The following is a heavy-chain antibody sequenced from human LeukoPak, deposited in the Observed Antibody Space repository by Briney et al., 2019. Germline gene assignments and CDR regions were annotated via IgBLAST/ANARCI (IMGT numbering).Heavy chain of an antibody. J-gene: IGHJ4*02. V-gene: IGHV3-9*01. D-gene: IGHD1-7*01. Sequence: PGRSLRLSCAASGFTFDDYAMHWVRQAPGKGLEWVSGISWNSGSIGYADSVKGRFTISRDNSKNTLYLQMNSLRAEDTAVYYCAKGPVPGELTDYWGQGTLVTVSS. CDR1: GFTFDDYA. CDR3: AKGPVPGELTDY. CDR2: ISWNSGSI.